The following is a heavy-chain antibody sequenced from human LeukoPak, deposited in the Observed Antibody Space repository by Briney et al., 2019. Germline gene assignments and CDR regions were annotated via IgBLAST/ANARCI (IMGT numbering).Heavy chain of an antibody. CDR1: GGSFSGYY. V-gene: IGHV4-34*01. D-gene: IGHD3-10*01. CDR3: ARVNTMVRGVIGPNFDY. J-gene: IGHJ4*02. CDR2: INHSGST. Sequence: SETLSLTCAVYGGSFSGYYWSWIRQPPGKGLEWIGEINHSGSTNYNPSLKSRVTISVDTSKNQFSLKLSSVTAADTAVYYCARVNTMVRGVIGPNFDYWGQGTLVTVSS.